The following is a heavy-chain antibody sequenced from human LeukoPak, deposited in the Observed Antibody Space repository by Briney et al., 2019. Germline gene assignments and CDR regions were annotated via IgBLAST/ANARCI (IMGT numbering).Heavy chain of an antibody. V-gene: IGHV4-59*01. J-gene: IGHJ4*02. CDR1: GGSISSDY. D-gene: IGHD3-22*01. CDR3: ARGGLGRLTYYYDSSGYYLAY. CDR2: IYYSGST. Sequence: SETLSLTCTVSGGSISSDYWSWIRQPPGKGLEWIGYIYYSGSTNYNPSLKSRVTISVDTSKNQFSLKLSSVTAADTAVYYCARGGLGRLTYYYDSSGYYLAYWGQGTLVTVSS.